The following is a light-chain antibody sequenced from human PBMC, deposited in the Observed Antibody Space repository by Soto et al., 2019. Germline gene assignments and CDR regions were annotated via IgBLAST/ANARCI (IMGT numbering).Light chain of an antibody. CDR1: QSISTW. V-gene: IGKV1-5*03. CDR2: YAS. CDR3: HHYDGYPLT. Sequence: DIQMTQSPSTLPASIGDRITITCRASQSISTWLAWHQQKPGKAPELLTYYASTLESGVPSRFSGSGSGTEFTLTISTLQPDDIATYNCHHYDGYPLTFGGGTKVEIK. J-gene: IGKJ4*01.